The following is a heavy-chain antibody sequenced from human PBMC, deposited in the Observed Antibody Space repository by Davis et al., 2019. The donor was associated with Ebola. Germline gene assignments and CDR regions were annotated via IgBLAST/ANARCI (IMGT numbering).Heavy chain of an antibody. D-gene: IGHD1-26*01. CDR2: INHSGST. V-gene: IGHV4-34*01. J-gene: IGHJ4*02. Sequence: MPSETLSLTCAVYGGSFSGYYWSWIRQPPGKGLEWIGEINHSGSTNYNPSLKSRVTISVDTSKNQSSLKLSSVTAADTAVYYCARDTWELLQFDYWGQGTLVTVSS. CDR1: GGSFSGYY. CDR3: ARDTWELLQFDY.